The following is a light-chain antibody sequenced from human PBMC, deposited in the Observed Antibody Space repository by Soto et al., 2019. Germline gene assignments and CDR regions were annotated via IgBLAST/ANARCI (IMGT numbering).Light chain of an antibody. CDR2: DAS. Sequence: EIVLTQSPATLSLSPGESATLSCRATRSVSSYLAWYQQKPGQAPRLLIYDASSRPTDIPARFSGSGSGTDFTLTISSLEPEDFALYYCQQYSSSPPRYTFGQGTKLDLK. V-gene: IGKV3-11*01. J-gene: IGKJ2*01. CDR3: QQYSSSPPRYT. CDR1: RSVSSY.